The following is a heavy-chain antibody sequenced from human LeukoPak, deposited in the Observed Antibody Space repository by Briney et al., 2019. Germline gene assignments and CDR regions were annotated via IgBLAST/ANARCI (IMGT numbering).Heavy chain of an antibody. Sequence: GESLRLSCAASGFTFSDYYMSWIRQAPGKGLEWVSYISSSGSTIYYADSVKGRFTISRDNAKNSLYLQMNSLRAEDSAVYYCARDLLPYYYGSSGYPPLSHWGQGTLVTVSS. D-gene: IGHD3-22*01. CDR1: GFTFSDYY. J-gene: IGHJ4*02. CDR2: ISSSGSTI. CDR3: ARDLLPYYYGSSGYPPLSH. V-gene: IGHV3-11*04.